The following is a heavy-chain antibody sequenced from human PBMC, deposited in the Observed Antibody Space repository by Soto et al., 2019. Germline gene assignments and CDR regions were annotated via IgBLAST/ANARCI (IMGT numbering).Heavy chain of an antibody. CDR2: ISGSGGTI. J-gene: IGHJ4*02. CDR1: GFTLSSYS. Sequence: EVQLVESGGGLVQPGGSLRLSCAASGFTLSSYSMHWVRQAPGKGLEWVSYISGSGGTIYYADSVKGRFTISRDNAKKPLSVQMNSLRDEDTAVYFCARETGLRSSGWSYYFDFWGQGTLVTVSS. D-gene: IGHD6-19*01. V-gene: IGHV3-48*02. CDR3: ARETGLRSSGWSYYFDF.